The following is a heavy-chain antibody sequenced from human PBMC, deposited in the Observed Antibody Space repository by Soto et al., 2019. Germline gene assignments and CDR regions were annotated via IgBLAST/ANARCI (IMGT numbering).Heavy chain of an antibody. CDR3: ARNYGEHEIDY. D-gene: IGHD4-17*01. Sequence: EVQLVESGGGLVQPGGSLRLSCAASGFTVSSNYMSWVRQAPGKGLEWVSVIYSGGSTYYADSVKGRFTISRHNSKNSLYLQMNSLRAEDTAVYYCARNYGEHEIDYWGQGTLVTVSS. J-gene: IGHJ4*02. CDR1: GFTVSSNY. V-gene: IGHV3-53*04. CDR2: IYSGGST.